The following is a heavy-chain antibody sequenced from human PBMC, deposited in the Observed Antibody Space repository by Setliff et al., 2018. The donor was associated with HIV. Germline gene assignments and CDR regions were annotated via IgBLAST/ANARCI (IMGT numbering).Heavy chain of an antibody. J-gene: IGHJ6*03. V-gene: IGHV4-30-4*08. CDR3: ARVSCSSWYSIPRYYYYSMDV. D-gene: IGHD6-13*01. CDR2: IYYSGSTY. CDR1: GGSISGGDYF. Sequence: PSETLSLTCTVSGGSISGGDYFWSWIRQPPGQGLEWIGYIYYSGSTYYYNPSLRSRVTTSVDTSKNQFSLRLRSVTAADTAVYYCARVSCSSWYSIPRYYYYSMDVWGNGTTVTVSS.